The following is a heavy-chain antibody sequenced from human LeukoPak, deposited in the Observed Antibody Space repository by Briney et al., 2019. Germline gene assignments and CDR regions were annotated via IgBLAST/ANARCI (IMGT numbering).Heavy chain of an antibody. D-gene: IGHD6-13*01. Sequence: PLETLSLTCTVSGGSISSYYWSWIRQPPGKGLEWIGYIYYSGTTNYNPSLKSRVTILVDTSKNQFSLNLSSVTAADTAVYYCARRGIAAAGYDYWGQGTLVTVSS. J-gene: IGHJ4*02. V-gene: IGHV4-59*08. CDR1: GGSISSYY. CDR2: IYYSGTT. CDR3: ARRGIAAAGYDY.